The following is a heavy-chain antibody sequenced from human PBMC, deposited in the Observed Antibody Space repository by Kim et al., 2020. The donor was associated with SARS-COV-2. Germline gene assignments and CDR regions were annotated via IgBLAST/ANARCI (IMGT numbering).Heavy chain of an antibody. CDR2: INQSGSI. V-gene: IGHV4-34*01. CDR1: GGSLSGYQ. Sequence: SETLSLTFAVYGGSLSGYQWSWIRQSPGKGLEWIGEINQSGSINYNPSLKSRVTISIDTSKNQFSLKLTSVTAADTAFYFCARGRAGVVPSPILGIGPHYDYFIMDVWGHGTTVTVSS. D-gene: IGHD2-2*02. J-gene: IGHJ6*02. CDR3: ARGRAGVVPSPILGIGPHYDYFIMDV.